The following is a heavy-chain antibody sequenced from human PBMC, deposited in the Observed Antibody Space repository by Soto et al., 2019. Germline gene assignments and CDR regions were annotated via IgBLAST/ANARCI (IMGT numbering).Heavy chain of an antibody. V-gene: IGHV4-4*02. Sequence: SETLSLTCAVSGGSISSYNWWNWVRQPPGKGLEWIGDIYHSGSTYYNPSLKSRVTISVDRSKNQFSLKLSSVTAADTAVYYCARVPDRWGQGTLVTVSS. CDR3: ARVPDR. D-gene: IGHD2-2*01. J-gene: IGHJ5*02. CDR2: IYHSGST. CDR1: GGSISSYNW.